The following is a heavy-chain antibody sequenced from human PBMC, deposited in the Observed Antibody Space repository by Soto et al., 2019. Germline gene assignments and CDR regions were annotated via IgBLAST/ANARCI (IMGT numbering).Heavy chain of an antibody. CDR1: GDTSSSYA. V-gene: IGHV1-69*13. D-gene: IGHD3-22*01. J-gene: IGHJ4*02. Sequence: SVKVSCKASGDTSSSYAINWVRQAPGQGLEWMGGIIPMFGTANYAQKFKGRVTITAGESTSTVYMELSSLRSEDTAVYYCARVGPAHYYDSSGYYSPLDYWGQGTLVTVSS. CDR2: IIPMFGTA. CDR3: ARVGPAHYYDSSGYYSPLDY.